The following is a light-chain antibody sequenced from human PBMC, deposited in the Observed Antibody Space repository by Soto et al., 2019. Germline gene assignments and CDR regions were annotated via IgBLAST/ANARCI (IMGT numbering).Light chain of an antibody. CDR1: QSISNY. Sequence: DMEMTQSPSSLSASVGDRVTITCRASQSISNYLNWYQHKPGKVPKLLIYAASSLQSGVPTRFSGSVSGTDFTLTINSLQPEGFATYYCQQSYGTPLTFGGGTKIEI. J-gene: IGKJ4*01. CDR2: AAS. V-gene: IGKV1-39*01. CDR3: QQSYGTPLT.